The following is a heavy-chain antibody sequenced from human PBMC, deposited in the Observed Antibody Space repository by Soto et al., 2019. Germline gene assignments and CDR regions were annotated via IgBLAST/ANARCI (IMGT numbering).Heavy chain of an antibody. CDR1: GYTFTSYY. CDR3: ARGLYYDFWSGAADAYYYYMDV. Sequence: ASVKVSCKASGYTFTSYYMHWVRQAPGQRLEWMGIINPSGGSTSYAQKFQGRDTMTRDTSTSTVHMELSSLRSEDTAVYYCARGLYYDFWSGAADAYYYYMDVWGKGTTVTVSS. D-gene: IGHD3-3*01. CDR2: INPSGGST. V-gene: IGHV1-46*03. J-gene: IGHJ6*03.